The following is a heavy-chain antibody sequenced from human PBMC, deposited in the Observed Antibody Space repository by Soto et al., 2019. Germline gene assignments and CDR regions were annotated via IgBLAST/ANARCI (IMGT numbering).Heavy chain of an antibody. CDR2: IYDNGST. J-gene: IGHJ6*02. D-gene: IGHD3-22*01. V-gene: IGHV4-38-2*01. CDR3: AKSYDSRGDYPNYYYGIDV. Sequence: SETLSLTCSVSGYSISRGFYWGWIRQPPGKGLEWIASIYDNGSTYLNPSLKSLVTISIDTSKNQFSLKVTSVTAADTAGYYCAKSYDSRGDYPNYYYGIDVWGQGTTVTVSS. CDR1: GYSISRGFY.